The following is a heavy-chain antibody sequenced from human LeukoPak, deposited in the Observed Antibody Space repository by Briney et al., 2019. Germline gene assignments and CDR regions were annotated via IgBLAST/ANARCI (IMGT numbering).Heavy chain of an antibody. V-gene: IGHV3-15*01. Sequence: GGSLRLSCAASGFTFSNAWMSWVRQAPGKGLEWVGRIKSKTDGGTTDYAAPVKGRFTISRDDSKNTLYLQMNSLKTEDTAVYYCTTDWGELGTTPPAWGQGTLVTVSS. CDR1: GFTFSNAW. D-gene: IGHD7-27*01. CDR3: TTDWGELGTTPPA. CDR2: IKSKTDGGTT. J-gene: IGHJ5*02.